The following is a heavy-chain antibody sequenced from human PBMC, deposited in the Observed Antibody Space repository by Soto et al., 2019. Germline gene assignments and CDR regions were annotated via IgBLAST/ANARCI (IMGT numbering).Heavy chain of an antibody. J-gene: IGHJ4*02. CDR1: GGSISSGGYS. CDR3: ARGNHYDSSGYSPIDY. Sequence: QLQLQESGSGLVKPSQTLSLTCAVSGGSISSGGYSWSWIRQPPGKGLEWIGYIYHSGSTYYNPYLNSRVTISVDRSKTQCSLKLSSVTAADTAVYYCARGNHYDSSGYSPIDYWGQATLVTVSS. D-gene: IGHD3-22*01. CDR2: IYHSGST. V-gene: IGHV4-30-2*01.